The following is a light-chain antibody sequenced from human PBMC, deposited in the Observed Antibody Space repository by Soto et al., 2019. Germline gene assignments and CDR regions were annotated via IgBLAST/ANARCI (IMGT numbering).Light chain of an antibody. CDR1: QSISSC. CDR3: QQSYSTPGT. CDR2: AAS. Sequence: DIPMTQSPSSMSASXGDRVTIGSRSRQSISSCLNGYQQKPGKAPKIXXYAASSLQSGGPPSFSGSGSGTDFTRTISSLQPEDFATYYCQQSYSTPGTFGQGTRLEIK. V-gene: IGKV1-39*01. J-gene: IGKJ5*01.